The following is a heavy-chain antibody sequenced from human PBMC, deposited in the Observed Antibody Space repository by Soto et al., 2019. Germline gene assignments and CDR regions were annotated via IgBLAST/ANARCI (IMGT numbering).Heavy chain of an antibody. J-gene: IGHJ5*02. V-gene: IGHV3-21*06. CDR2: ISRTGDDV. D-gene: IGHD4-17*01. CDR1: GFIFTNYG. CDR3: ATDSLYSTTWYDYFAL. Sequence: EGQLVESGGGLVKPGGSLRLSCAASGFIFTNYGMHWVRQAPGKGLEWVASISRTGDDVLYADSVKGRFTISRDNAKNSLSLQMSSLRVEDTSVYYCATDSLYSTTWYDYFALGGQGTLVTVSS.